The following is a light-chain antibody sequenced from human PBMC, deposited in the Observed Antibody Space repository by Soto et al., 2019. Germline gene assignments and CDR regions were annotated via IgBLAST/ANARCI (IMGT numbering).Light chain of an antibody. Sequence: QSVLTQPPSASGSPGQSVTISCTGTSSDVGTYNYVSWYQQHPGKAPKVMIYEVSKRPSGVPDRFSGSKSGNTASLTVSGLQAEDEADYYCSSYGGNNNMLFGGGTKVTVL. CDR3: SSYGGNNNML. CDR1: SSDVGTYNY. J-gene: IGLJ2*01. CDR2: EVS. V-gene: IGLV2-8*01.